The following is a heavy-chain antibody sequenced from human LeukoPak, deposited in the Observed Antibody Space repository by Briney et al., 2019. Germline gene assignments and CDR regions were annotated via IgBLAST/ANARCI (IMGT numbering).Heavy chain of an antibody. V-gene: IGHV4-39*07. Sequence: PSETLSLTCTVSGGSISSYYWGWIRQPPGKGLEWIGSIYYSGSTYYNPSLKSRVTISVDRSKNQFSLKLSSVTAADTAVYYCASTPRRYLEWLFPYYFDYWGQGTLVTVSS. J-gene: IGHJ4*02. CDR3: ASTPRRYLEWLFPYYFDY. CDR1: GGSISSYY. CDR2: IYYSGST. D-gene: IGHD3-3*01.